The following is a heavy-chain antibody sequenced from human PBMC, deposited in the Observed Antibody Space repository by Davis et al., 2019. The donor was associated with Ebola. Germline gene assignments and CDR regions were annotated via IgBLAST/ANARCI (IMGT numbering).Heavy chain of an antibody. CDR3: ARRSTSTYYYYGMDV. V-gene: IGHV1-18*01. J-gene: IGHJ6*02. Sequence: ASVKVSCKASGYTFSSYGISWVRQAPGQGLEWMGWINAYNGNTNYAQKFQGRVTMTADTSTSTAYLELRSLRSDDAAVYYCARRSTSTYYYYGMDVWGQGTTVIVSS. CDR2: INAYNGNT. CDR1: GYTFSSYG. D-gene: IGHD2-2*01.